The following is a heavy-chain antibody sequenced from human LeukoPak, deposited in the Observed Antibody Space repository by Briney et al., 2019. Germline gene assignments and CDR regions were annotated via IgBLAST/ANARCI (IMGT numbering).Heavy chain of an antibody. D-gene: IGHD5-12*01. CDR1: GYTFTSYD. CDR3: AVSRVGYSGYDSGLTAYYYCYYGMDV. Sequence: GASVKVFCKASGYTFTSYDINCVRQATGQGLEWMGWMNPNSGNTGYAQKFQGRVTMTRNTSISTAYMELSSLRSEDTAVYYCAVSRVGYSGYDSGLTAYYYCYYGMDVWGQGTTVTVSS. CDR2: MNPNSGNT. V-gene: IGHV1-8*01. J-gene: IGHJ6*02.